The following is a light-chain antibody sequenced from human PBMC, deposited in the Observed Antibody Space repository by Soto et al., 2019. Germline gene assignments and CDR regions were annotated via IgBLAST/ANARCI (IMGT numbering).Light chain of an antibody. J-gene: IGLJ1*01. CDR2: GNS. Sequence: QSVLTQPPSVSGAPGQRVTISCTGSSSNIGAGYDVHWYQQLPGTAPKLLIYGNSNRPSGVPDRFSGSKSGTSASLAITGLQAEDEADYYCQSYDSSLSAFYVFGPGTKVTV. V-gene: IGLV1-40*01. CDR3: QSYDSSLSAFYV. CDR1: SSNIGAGYD.